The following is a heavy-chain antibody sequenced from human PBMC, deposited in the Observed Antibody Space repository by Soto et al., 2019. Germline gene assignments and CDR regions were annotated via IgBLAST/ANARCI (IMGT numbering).Heavy chain of an antibody. CDR1: GFTFSSYA. D-gene: IGHD1-26*01. CDR3: AKERWEGSGMDV. CDR2: INSSGDST. V-gene: IGHV3-23*01. Sequence: EVQLLESGGGLVQPGGSLRLSCAASGFTFSSYAMSWVRQAPGKGLEWVSTINSSGDSTYYADSVKGRFTISRDNSKNTLFLQMNSLKAEDTAVYYCAKERWEGSGMDVWGQGTAVTVSS. J-gene: IGHJ6*02.